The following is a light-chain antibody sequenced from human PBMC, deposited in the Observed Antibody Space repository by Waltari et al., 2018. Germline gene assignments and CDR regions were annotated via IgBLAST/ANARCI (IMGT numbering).Light chain of an antibody. CDR2: DVS. CDR1: SSYVGGYDR. CDR3: SSYTTNSIHV. Sequence: QSALTQPASVSGSPGQSISISCTGTSSYVGGYDRFSWYQQPPGKAPRLIISDVSKRPSGVSNRFSGSKSGNTASLTISGLQAEDEADYYCSSYTTNSIHVFGTGTKVTVL. J-gene: IGLJ1*01. V-gene: IGLV2-14*01.